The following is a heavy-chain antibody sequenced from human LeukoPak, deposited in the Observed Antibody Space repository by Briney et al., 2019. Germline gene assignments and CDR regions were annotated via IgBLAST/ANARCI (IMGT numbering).Heavy chain of an antibody. CDR2: IRYDGSNK. Sequence: PGGSLRLSCAASGFTFSSYGMHWVRQAPGKGLEWMAFIRYDGSNKYYADSVKGRFTISRDNSKNTLYLQMNSLRAEDTAVYYCAKEDIVVVPAAIGHYYYGMDVWGQGTTVTVSS. CDR1: GFTFSSYG. CDR3: AKEDIVVVPAAIGHYYYGMDV. V-gene: IGHV3-30*02. J-gene: IGHJ6*02. D-gene: IGHD2-2*01.